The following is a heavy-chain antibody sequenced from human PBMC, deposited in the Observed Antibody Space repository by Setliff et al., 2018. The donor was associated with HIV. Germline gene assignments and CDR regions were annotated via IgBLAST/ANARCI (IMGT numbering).Heavy chain of an antibody. J-gene: IGHJ5*02. CDR3: ARVGDYGSGGWFDP. Sequence: PSETLSLTCTVSGGSISSSSYYWGWIRQPPGKGLEWIGSIYYSGSTYCNPSLKSRVTISVDTSKNQFSLKLSSVTAADTAVYYCARVGDYGSGGWFDPWGQGTLVTVSS. CDR2: IYYSGST. V-gene: IGHV4-39*07. CDR1: GGSISSSSYY. D-gene: IGHD3-10*01.